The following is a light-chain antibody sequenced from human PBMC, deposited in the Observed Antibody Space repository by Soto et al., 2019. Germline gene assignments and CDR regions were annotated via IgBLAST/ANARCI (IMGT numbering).Light chain of an antibody. Sequence: AIRMTQSPSSFSASTGDRVTITCRASQGISSYLAWYQQKPGKAPNLLIYAASTLQSGVPSRFSGSGSGTEFTLTISCLQSEDFATYYCQQYYSYPRTFGQGTQVEIK. CDR2: AAS. CDR3: QQYYSYPRT. CDR1: QGISSY. V-gene: IGKV1-8*01. J-gene: IGKJ1*01.